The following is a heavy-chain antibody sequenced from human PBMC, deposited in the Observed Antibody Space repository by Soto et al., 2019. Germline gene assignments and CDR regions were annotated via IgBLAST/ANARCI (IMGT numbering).Heavy chain of an antibody. J-gene: IGHJ4*02. V-gene: IGHV4-38-2*01. D-gene: IGHD4-17*01. CDR1: GYAISTGYY. Sequence: PSETLSLTCDVSGYAISTGYYWAGVRQPPGKGMEWIGSINHRGNSYYNPSLKSRVTISVDTSKNQGSLKVSSVTAADTAVYYCVRSGDDYGSYIDYWGQGTLVTVSS. CDR2: INHRGNS. CDR3: VRSGDDYGSYIDY.